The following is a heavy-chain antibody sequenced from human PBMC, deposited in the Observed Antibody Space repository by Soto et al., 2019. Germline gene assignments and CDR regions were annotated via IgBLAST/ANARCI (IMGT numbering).Heavy chain of an antibody. J-gene: IGHJ4*02. V-gene: IGHV4-59*08. CDR3: ASMGYHYGSGSYPLDY. CDR2: MYNSGST. Sequence: QVQLQESGPGLVKPSETLSLTCTVSGGSISSYYWTWIRQPPGKGLEWIGFMYNSGSTHYNPSLKRRVTISLDTSTNQFSLNLRSVTAADTAVYYCASMGYHYGSGSYPLDYWGQGTLVTVSS. CDR1: GGSISSYY. D-gene: IGHD3-10*01.